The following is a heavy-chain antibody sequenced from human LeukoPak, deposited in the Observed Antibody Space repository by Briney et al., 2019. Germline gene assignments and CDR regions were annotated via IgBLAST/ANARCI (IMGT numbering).Heavy chain of an antibody. J-gene: IGHJ4*02. V-gene: IGHV1-69*02. D-gene: IGHD6-19*01. CDR1: GGTFSSYT. CDR2: ITPILGIA. Sequence: GASVKVSCKASGGTFSSYTISWVRQAPGQGLEWMGRITPILGIANYAQKFQGRVTITADKSTSTAYMELSSLRSEDTAVYYCARSLTAVAGFDYWGQGTLVTVSS. CDR3: ARSLTAVAGFDY.